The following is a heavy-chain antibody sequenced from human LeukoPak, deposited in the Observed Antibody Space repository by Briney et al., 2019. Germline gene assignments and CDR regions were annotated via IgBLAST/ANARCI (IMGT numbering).Heavy chain of an antibody. J-gene: IGHJ3*02. D-gene: IGHD3-22*01. Sequence: GGSLRLSCAASGFTFSSYSMNWVRQAPGKGLEWVSSISSSSSYIYYADSVKGRLTISRDNAKNSLYLQMNSLRAEDTAVYYCARVYDSSGYYSAFDIWGQGTMVTVSS. CDR2: ISSSSSYI. CDR1: GFTFSSYS. CDR3: ARVYDSSGYYSAFDI. V-gene: IGHV3-21*01.